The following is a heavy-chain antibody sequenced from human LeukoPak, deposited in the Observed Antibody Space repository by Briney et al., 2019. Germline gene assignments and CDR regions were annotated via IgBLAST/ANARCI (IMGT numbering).Heavy chain of an antibody. CDR1: GYNFIHYW. Sequence: GESLKISCEASGYNFIHYWIGWVRQVPGKGLEWMGIIYPADSDTKYSPSFHGQVTISADKSISTAYLQLVNLKPSDTAIYYCARRNWNSGSYLDFWGQGTPVTVSS. CDR3: ARRNWNSGSYLDF. V-gene: IGHV5-51*01. CDR2: IYPADSDT. J-gene: IGHJ4*02. D-gene: IGHD1-1*01.